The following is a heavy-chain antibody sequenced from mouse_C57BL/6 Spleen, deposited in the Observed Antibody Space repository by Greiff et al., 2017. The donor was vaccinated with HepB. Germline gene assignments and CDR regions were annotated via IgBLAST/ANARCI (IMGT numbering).Heavy chain of an antibody. V-gene: IGHV14-2*01. J-gene: IGHJ4*01. Sequence: VQLQQSGAELVKPGASVKLSCTASGFNIKDYYMNWVKQRTEQGLEWIGRIDPEDGETKYATKFQGKATITADTSSNTAYMQLSSLTSEATAVYYCAGSVSYAMDYWGQGTSVTVSS. CDR1: GFNIKDYY. CDR3: AGSVSYAMDY. D-gene: IGHD6-2*01. CDR2: IDPEDGET.